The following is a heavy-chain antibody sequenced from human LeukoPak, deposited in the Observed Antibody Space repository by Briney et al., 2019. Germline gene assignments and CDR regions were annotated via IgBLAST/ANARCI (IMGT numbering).Heavy chain of an antibody. D-gene: IGHD3-3*01. CDR3: ASIRYYDFWSGQAINYSRDV. CDR2: ISSSSSYI. CDR1: GFTFSSYS. Sequence: GGSLRLSCAASGFTFSSYSMNWVRQAPGKGLEWVSSISSSSSYIYYADSVKGRFTISRDNAKNSLYLQMNSLRAEDTAVYYCASIRYYDFWSGQAINYSRDVWGKGTTVTVSS. V-gene: IGHV3-21*01. J-gene: IGHJ6*03.